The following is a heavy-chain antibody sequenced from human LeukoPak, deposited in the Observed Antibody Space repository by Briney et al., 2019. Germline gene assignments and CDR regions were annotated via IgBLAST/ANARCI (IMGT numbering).Heavy chain of an antibody. CDR2: ITHSGST. J-gene: IGHJ3*01. V-gene: IGHV4-34*01. Sequence: SETLSLTCTVSGGSISSYYWSWIRQPPGKGLEWIGGITHSGSTNYNPSLKSRVTISVDTSKNQFSLKLSSVTAADTAVYYCARDEDAFDLWGQGTMVSVSS. CDR3: ARDEDAFDL. CDR1: GGSISSYY.